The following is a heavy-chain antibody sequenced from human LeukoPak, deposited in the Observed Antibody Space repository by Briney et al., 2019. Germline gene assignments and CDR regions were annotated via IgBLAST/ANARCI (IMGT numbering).Heavy chain of an antibody. J-gene: IGHJ4*02. D-gene: IGHD5-12*01. V-gene: IGHV3-74*01. CDR2: IASDGSST. CDR1: GFTFSSYW. CDR3: ARDGGYRGYDADC. Sequence: GGSLRLSCAASGFTFSSYWMNWVRQAPGKGLVWVSRIASDGSSTTYADSVRGRFTISRENAQNSLFLQMNSLRAEDTAVYYCARDGGYRGYDADCWGQGTLVTVSS.